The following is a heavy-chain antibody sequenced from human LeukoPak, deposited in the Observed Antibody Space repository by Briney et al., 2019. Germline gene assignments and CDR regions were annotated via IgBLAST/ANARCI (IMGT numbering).Heavy chain of an antibody. V-gene: IGHV3-23*01. CDR1: GFTFSSYA. CDR2: ISGSGGST. J-gene: IGHJ4*02. CDR3: AKASSSITMIVVVITPYFDY. D-gene: IGHD3-22*01. Sequence: PGGSLRLSCAASGFTFSSYAMSWVRQAPGKGLGWVSAISGSGGSTYYADSVKGRFTISRDNSKNTLYLQMNSLRAEDTAVYYCAKASSSITMIVVVITPYFDYWGQGTLVTVSS.